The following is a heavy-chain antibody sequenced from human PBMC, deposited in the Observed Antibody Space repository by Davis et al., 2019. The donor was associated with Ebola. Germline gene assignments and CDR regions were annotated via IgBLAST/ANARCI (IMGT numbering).Heavy chain of an antibody. CDR3: ARGYCSGGSCYSPDY. D-gene: IGHD2-15*01. CDR2: INPSGGST. CDR1: GYTFTSYY. J-gene: IGHJ4*02. Sequence: AASVKVSCKASGYTFTSYYMHWVRQAPGQGLEWMGIINPSGGSTSYAQKFQGRVTMTRDTSTSTVYMELSSLRSEDTAVYYCARGYCSGGSCYSPDYWGQGTLVTVSS. V-gene: IGHV1-46*01.